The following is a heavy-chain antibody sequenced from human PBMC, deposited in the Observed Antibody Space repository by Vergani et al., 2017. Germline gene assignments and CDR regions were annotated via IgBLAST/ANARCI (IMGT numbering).Heavy chain of an antibody. J-gene: IGHJ3*02. CDR3: ARDSRAHYVSSGAKDAFDI. Sequence: EVQLVESGGGLIQPGGSLRLSCAASGFTVSSNYMSWVRQAPGKGLEWVSVIYSGGSTYYGDSVKGRFTISRDNYKNTLYLLMNSLRAEEQAVYYCARDSRAHYVSSGAKDAFDIWGQGTMVTVSS. CDR1: GFTVSSNY. V-gene: IGHV3-53*01. D-gene: IGHD3-22*01. CDR2: IYSGGST.